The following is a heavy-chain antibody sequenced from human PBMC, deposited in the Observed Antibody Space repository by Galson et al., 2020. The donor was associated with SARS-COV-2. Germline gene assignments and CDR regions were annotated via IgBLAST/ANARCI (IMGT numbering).Heavy chain of an antibody. CDR3: ATRPSMVRVNWFDP. J-gene: IGHJ5*02. Sequence: ASVKVSCKVSGYTLTELSMHWVRQAPGKGLEWMGGFDPEDGETIYAQKFQGRVTMTEDTSTDTAYMELSSLRSKDTAVYYCATRPSMVRVNWFDPWGQGTLVTVSS. CDR1: GYTLTELS. CDR2: FDPEDGET. D-gene: IGHD3-10*01. V-gene: IGHV1-24*01.